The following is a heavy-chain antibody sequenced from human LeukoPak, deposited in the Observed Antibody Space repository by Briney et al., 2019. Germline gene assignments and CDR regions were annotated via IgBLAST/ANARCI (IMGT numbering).Heavy chain of an antibody. Sequence: RASVKVSCKASGYTFTSYDINWVRQATGQGLEWMGWMNPNSGNTGYAQKFQGRVTITRNTSISTAYMELSSLRSEDAAVYYCARAGYCSSTSCPGYAFDIWGQGTMVTVSS. CDR3: ARAGYCSSTSCPGYAFDI. V-gene: IGHV1-8*03. CDR1: GYTFTSYD. J-gene: IGHJ3*02. CDR2: MNPNSGNT. D-gene: IGHD2-2*03.